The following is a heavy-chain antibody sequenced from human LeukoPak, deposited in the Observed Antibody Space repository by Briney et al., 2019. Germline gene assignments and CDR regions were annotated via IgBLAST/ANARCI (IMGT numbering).Heavy chain of an antibody. D-gene: IGHD3-10*01. CDR3: ARGPPPRITMVRGISWFDP. V-gene: IGHV4-34*01. J-gene: IGHJ5*02. Sequence: PSETLSLTCAVYGGSFSGYYWSWIRQPPGKGLEWIGEINHSGSTNYNPSLKSRVTISVDTSKNQFSLKLSSGTAADTAVYYCARGPPPRITMVRGISWFDPWGQGTLVTVSS. CDR1: GGSFSGYY. CDR2: INHSGST.